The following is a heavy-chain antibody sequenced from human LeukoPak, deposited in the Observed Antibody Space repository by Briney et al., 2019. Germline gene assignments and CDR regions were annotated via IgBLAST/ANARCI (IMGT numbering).Heavy chain of an antibody. Sequence: GGSLRLSCAASGFTFSSYGMHWVRQAPGKGLEWVAVISYDGSNKYYADSVKGRFTISRDNSKNTLYLQMNSLRAEDTALYYCAKDIGYSSSWYGDFDYWGQGTLVTVSS. CDR3: AKDIGYSSSWYGDFDY. CDR2: ISYDGSNK. CDR1: GFTFSSYG. D-gene: IGHD6-13*01. V-gene: IGHV3-30*18. J-gene: IGHJ4*02.